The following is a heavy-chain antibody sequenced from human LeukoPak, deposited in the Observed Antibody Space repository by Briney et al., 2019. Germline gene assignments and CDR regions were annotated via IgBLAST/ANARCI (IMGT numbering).Heavy chain of an antibody. CDR2: VYYSGST. CDR1: GGSISSSNYY. Sequence: ASETLSLTCTVSGGSISSSNYYWGWIRQPPGKGLEWIGSVYYSGSTYYNPSLKSRVTISIDTSKNQFSLKLTSVTAADTAMYYGARLDMGSGGVHRYAFDIWGQGTMVTVSS. J-gene: IGHJ3*02. V-gene: IGHV4-39*01. D-gene: IGHD3-16*01. CDR3: ARLDMGSGGVHRYAFDI.